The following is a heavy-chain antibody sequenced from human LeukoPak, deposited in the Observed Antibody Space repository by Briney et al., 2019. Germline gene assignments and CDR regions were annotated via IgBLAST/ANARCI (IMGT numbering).Heavy chain of an antibody. CDR2: IKSKTDGGTT. J-gene: IGHJ4*02. CDR3: TREDSSGIFFDY. D-gene: IGHD3-22*01. CDR1: GFTFSNAW. Sequence: PGGSLRLSCAASGFTFSNAWMSWVRQAPGKGLEWVGRIKSKTDGGTTDYAAPVKGRFTISRDDSKNTLYLQMNSLKTEDTAVYYCTREDSSGIFFDYWGQGTLVTVSS. V-gene: IGHV3-15*01.